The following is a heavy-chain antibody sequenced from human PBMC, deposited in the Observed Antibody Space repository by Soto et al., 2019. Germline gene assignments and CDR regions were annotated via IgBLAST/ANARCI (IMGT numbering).Heavy chain of an antibody. J-gene: IGHJ4*02. CDR2: ISGNGVST. D-gene: IGHD2-21*01. Sequence: EVLLLESGGGLVQPGGSLRLSCAASGFSFSNKAMSWVRQAPGKGLEWVSIISGNGVSTYYTDSLKGRFTISRDNSKNMVYLEMNSLRVEDTAVYYCATENGFQFINLGASGFDYWGQGSLVSVSS. V-gene: IGHV3-23*01. CDR3: ATENGFQFINLGASGFDY. CDR1: GFSFSNKA.